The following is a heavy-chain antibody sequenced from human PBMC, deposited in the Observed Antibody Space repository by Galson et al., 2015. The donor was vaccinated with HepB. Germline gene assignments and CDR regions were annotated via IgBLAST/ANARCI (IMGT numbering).Heavy chain of an antibody. V-gene: IGHV4-4*02. CDR3: ARAKEGRGYFDY. CDR1: GGSISSDSW. J-gene: IGHJ4*02. D-gene: IGHD3-10*01. Sequence: SETLSLTCAVSGGSISSDSWWSWVRQPPGEGLEWIGEIYHSGGTNYRPSLKSRVTISVDKSKNLFSLKLTCVTAADTAVYYCARAKEGRGYFDYWGQGTLVTVSS. CDR2: IYHSGGT.